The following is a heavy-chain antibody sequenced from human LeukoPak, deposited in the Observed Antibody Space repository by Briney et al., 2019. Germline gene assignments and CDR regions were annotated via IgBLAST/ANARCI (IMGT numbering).Heavy chain of an antibody. CDR3: ARTLTAIVEDYYYYGMDV. D-gene: IGHD5-24*01. CDR2: ISSSSSTI. V-gene: IGHV3-48*01. J-gene: IGHJ6*02. Sequence: GGSLRLSCAASGFTFSSYSMNWVRQAPGKGLEWVSYISSSSSTIYYADSVKGRFTISRDNAKNSLYLQMNSLRAEDTAVYYCARTLTAIVEDYYYYGMDVWGQGTTVTVSS. CDR1: GFTFSSYS.